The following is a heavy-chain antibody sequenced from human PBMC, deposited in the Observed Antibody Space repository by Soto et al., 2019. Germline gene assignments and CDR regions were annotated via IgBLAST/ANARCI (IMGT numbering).Heavy chain of an antibody. Sequence: PSETLSLTCAVYGGSFSGYYWSWIRQPPGKGLEWIGEINHSGSTNYNPSLKSRATISVDTSKNQFSLKLSSVTAADTAVYYCARRPLWQYQLLPWGQGTLVTVSS. D-gene: IGHD2-2*01. V-gene: IGHV4-34*01. CDR1: GGSFSGYY. J-gene: IGHJ5*02. CDR3: ARRPLWQYQLLP. CDR2: INHSGST.